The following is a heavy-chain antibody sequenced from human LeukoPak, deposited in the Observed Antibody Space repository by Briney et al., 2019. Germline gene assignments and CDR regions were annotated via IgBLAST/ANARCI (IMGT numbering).Heavy chain of an antibody. D-gene: IGHD7-27*01. CDR2: ICGSGGST. J-gene: IGHJ3*02. CDR3: AKDGDDDAFDI. Sequence: GGSLRLSCAASGFTFSSYAMSWVREAPGKGLEWVSAICGSGGSTYYADSVKGRFTISRDNSKNTLYLQMNSPRAEDTAVYYCAKDGDDDAFDIWGQGTMVTVSS. V-gene: IGHV3-23*01. CDR1: GFTFSSYA.